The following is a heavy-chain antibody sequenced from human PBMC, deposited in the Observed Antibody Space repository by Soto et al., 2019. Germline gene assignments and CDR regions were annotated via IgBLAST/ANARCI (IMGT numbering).Heavy chain of an antibody. CDR1: GGSFSGYY. CDR3: ARGRVSVAAAGYYFDY. CDR2: INHSGST. J-gene: IGHJ4*02. D-gene: IGHD6-13*01. Sequence: QVQLQQWGAGLLKPSETLSLTCAVYGGSFSGYYWSWIRQPPGKGLEWIGEINHSGSTNYNPSLTRRVTISVDTSKNQFSLKLSSVTAADTAVYYCARGRVSVAAAGYYFDYWGQGTLVTVSS. V-gene: IGHV4-34*01.